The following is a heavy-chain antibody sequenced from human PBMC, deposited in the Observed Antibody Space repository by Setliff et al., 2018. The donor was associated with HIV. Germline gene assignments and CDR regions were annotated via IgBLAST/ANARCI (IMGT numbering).Heavy chain of an antibody. D-gene: IGHD1-26*01. CDR3: ARGWEWGAPLDY. Sequence: LSLTCTVSGYSISSHYWSWIRQPPGKELEWIGYIFSSGSTTYNPSLKSRVTISIDTSKNQFSLKVSSVTAVDTAVYYCARGWEWGAPLDYWGQGTLVTVSS. CDR1: GYSISSHY. J-gene: IGHJ4*02. CDR2: IFSSGST. V-gene: IGHV4-59*11.